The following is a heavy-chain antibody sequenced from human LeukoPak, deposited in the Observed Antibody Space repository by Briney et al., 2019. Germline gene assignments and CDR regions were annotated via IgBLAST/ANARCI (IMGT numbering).Heavy chain of an antibody. CDR3: ARAKYYGSGSSDY. D-gene: IGHD3-10*01. V-gene: IGHV1-2*02. J-gene: IGHJ4*02. CDR1: GYTFTGYY. Sequence: ASVKVSCKASGYTFTGYYMHWVRQAPGQGLEWMGWINPNSGGTNYAQKFQGRVTMTRDTSISTAYMELSRLRSDDTAVYYCARAKYYGSGSSDYWGQGTLVTVSS. CDR2: INPNSGGT.